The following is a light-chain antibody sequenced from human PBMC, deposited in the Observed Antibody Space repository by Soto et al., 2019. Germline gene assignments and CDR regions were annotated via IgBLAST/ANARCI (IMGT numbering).Light chain of an antibody. V-gene: IGLV1-44*01. CDR3: ATWDDSVYGPV. Sequence: QTVVTQPPSASGAPGQTVTISCSGRTSNIGANPVNWYQQLPGMAPTVLIYGNDQRPSGVPDRFSGSKSGTSASLAISGLQSEDEADYYCATWDDSVYGPVFGGGTKLTVL. CDR2: GND. J-gene: IGLJ2*01. CDR1: TSNIGANP.